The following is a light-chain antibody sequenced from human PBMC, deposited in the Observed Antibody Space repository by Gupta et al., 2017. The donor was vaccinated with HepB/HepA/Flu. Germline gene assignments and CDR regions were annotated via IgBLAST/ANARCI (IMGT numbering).Light chain of an antibody. V-gene: IGKV1-8*01. J-gene: IGKJ1*01. CDR2: AAS. CDR3: QQYYSYPPT. CDR1: QGISSY. Sequence: AIRMTQSPSSCSASTGDRVTITCRASQGISSYLAWYQQKPVKAPKLLIYAASTLQSGVPSRFSRSGSGTDFTLTISCLQSEDFATYYCQQYYSYPPTF.